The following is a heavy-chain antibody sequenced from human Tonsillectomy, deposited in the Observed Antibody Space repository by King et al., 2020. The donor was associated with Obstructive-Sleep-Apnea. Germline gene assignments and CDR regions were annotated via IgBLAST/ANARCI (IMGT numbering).Heavy chain of an antibody. CDR3: AKAIGRIAVRGVFDF. J-gene: IGHJ4*02. CDR2: ISAGGDST. Sequence: VQLVESGGGLVQPGGSLRLSCVASGFTFSTYAMTWVSQAPGKGLEWVSSISAGGDSTYYADSVKGRFTMFRDNSKNIMYLQMDSLRVEDTAVYYCAKAIGRIAVRGVFDFWGQGISVTVSP. V-gene: IGHV3-23*04. D-gene: IGHD6-6*01. CDR1: GFTFSTYA.